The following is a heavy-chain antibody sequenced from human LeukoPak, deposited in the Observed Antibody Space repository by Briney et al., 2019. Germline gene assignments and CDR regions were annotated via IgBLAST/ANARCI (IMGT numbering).Heavy chain of an antibody. D-gene: IGHD2/OR15-2a*01. Sequence: SETLSLTCTVSGVSISSSNSYWGWIRQPPGKGLEWIGSIYYSGNTYYNASLKSQVSISIDTSKNQFSLKLTSVTAADTAVYYCARQTGSVLSILPGGQGTLVTVSS. CDR1: GVSISSSNSY. J-gene: IGHJ4*02. V-gene: IGHV4-39*01. CDR3: ARQTGSVLSILP. CDR2: IYYSGNT.